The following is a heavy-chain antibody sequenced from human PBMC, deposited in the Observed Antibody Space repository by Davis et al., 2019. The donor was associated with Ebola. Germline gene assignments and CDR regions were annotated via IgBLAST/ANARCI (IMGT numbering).Heavy chain of an antibody. V-gene: IGHV3-48*03. CDR1: GFTFSSYE. CDR3: AKDGWNYGLCNWFDP. J-gene: IGHJ5*02. Sequence: GESLKISCAASGFTFSSYEMNWVRQAPGKGLEWVSYISSSGSTIYYADSVKGRFTISRDNSKNTLYLQMNSLRAEDTAVYYCAKDGWNYGLCNWFDPWGQGTLVTVSS. D-gene: IGHD1-7*01. CDR2: ISSSGSTI.